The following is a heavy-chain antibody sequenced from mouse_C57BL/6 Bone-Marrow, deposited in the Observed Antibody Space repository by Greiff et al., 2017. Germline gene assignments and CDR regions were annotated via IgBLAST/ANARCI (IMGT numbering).Heavy chain of an antibody. CDR2: IDPETGGT. V-gene: IGHV1-15*01. CDR1: GYTFTDYE. Sequence: QVQLQQSGAELVRPGASVTLSCKASGYTFTDYEMHWVKQTPVHGLEWIGAIDPETGGTAYNQKFKGKAILTAYKSSSTASMELRSLTSEDSAVYYWTRDGSSLGYWYFDVWGTGTTVTVSS. D-gene: IGHD1-1*01. J-gene: IGHJ1*03. CDR3: TRDGSSLGYWYFDV.